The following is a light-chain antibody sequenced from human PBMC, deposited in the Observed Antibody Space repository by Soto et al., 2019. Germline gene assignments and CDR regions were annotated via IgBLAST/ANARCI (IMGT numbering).Light chain of an antibody. CDR3: SSYTSSSTNV. J-gene: IGLJ1*01. V-gene: IGLV2-18*02. Sequence: QSALTQPPSVSGSPGQSVTISCTGTSSDVGSYNRVSWYQQPPGTAPKLMIYEVSHRPSGVPDRFSGSKSGNTASLTISGLQSEDEADYYCSSYTSSSTNVFGTGTKLTVL. CDR2: EVS. CDR1: SSDVGSYNR.